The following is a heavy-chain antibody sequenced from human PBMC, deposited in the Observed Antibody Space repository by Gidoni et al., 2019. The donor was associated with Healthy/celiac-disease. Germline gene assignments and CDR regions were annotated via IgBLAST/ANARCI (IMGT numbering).Heavy chain of an antibody. Sequence: QVQLVQSGAEVKKPGASVKVSCKASGYTFTSYGISWVRQAPGQGREWMGWISAYNGNTNYAQQLQGRVTMTTDTSTITAYLELRSLISDDTAVYYCARQLGYCSSTSCSIIYYYYGMDVWGQGTTVTVSS. J-gene: IGHJ6*02. V-gene: IGHV1-18*01. CDR1: GYTFTSYG. CDR2: ISAYNGNT. D-gene: IGHD2-2*01. CDR3: ARQLGYCSSTSCSIIYYYYGMDV.